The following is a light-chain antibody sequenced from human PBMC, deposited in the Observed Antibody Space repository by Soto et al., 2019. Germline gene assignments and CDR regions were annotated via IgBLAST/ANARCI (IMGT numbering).Light chain of an antibody. J-gene: IGLJ1*01. CDR3: SSYAGNNNYV. CDR2: EVS. Sequence: QSALTQPASVSGSPGQSITISCTGTSTDIAPYNYVSWYQQHPGKAPKLMIYEVSKRPSGVPDRFSGSKSGNTASLTVSGLQAEDEADYYCSSYAGNNNYVFGTGTKVTVL. CDR1: STDIAPYNY. V-gene: IGLV2-8*01.